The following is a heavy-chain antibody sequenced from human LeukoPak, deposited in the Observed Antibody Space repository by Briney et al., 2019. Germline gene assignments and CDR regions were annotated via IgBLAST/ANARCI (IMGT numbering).Heavy chain of an antibody. V-gene: IGHV1-24*01. J-gene: IGHJ4*02. CDR3: ATNVRYYDFWSGYYFGY. CDR1: GYTLTELS. CDR2: FDPEDGET. D-gene: IGHD3-3*01. Sequence: ASVKVSCKVSGYTLTELSMHWVRHAPGKGLEWMGGFDPEDGETTYAQKFQGRVTMTEDTSTDTAYMELSSLRSEDTAVYYCATNVRYYDFWSGYYFGYWGQGTLVTVSS.